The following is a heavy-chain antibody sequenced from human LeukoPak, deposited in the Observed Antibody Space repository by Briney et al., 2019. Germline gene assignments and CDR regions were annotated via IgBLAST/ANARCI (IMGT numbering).Heavy chain of an antibody. V-gene: IGHV4-59*01. CDR3: ARDEAGGSDY. D-gene: IGHD6-25*01. Sequence: SETLSLTCTVSGDSIIGYYWSWIRQPPGKGLEWIGYIHYSGSTNYNPSLQSRVTISVDTSRSHLSLKLSSATAADTAVYYCARDEAGGSDYWGQGTLVTVSS. CDR1: GDSIIGYY. CDR2: IHYSGST. J-gene: IGHJ4*02.